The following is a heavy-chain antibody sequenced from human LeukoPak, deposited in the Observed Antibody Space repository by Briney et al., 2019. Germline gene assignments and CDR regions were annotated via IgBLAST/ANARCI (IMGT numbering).Heavy chain of an antibody. J-gene: IGHJ4*02. CDR3: ARDGSYSNNY. CDR2: IYTSGST. CDR1: GGSISSSSYY. D-gene: IGHD4-11*01. V-gene: IGHV4-61*02. Sequence: SETLSLTCTVSGGSISSSSYYWSWIRQPAGKGLEWIGRIYTSGSTNYNPSLKSRVTISVDTSKDQFSLKLSSVTAADTAVYYCARDGSYSNNYWGQGTLVTVSS.